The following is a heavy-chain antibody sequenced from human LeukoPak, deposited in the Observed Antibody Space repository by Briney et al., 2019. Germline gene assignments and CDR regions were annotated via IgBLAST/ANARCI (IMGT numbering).Heavy chain of an antibody. V-gene: IGHV3-30*04. J-gene: IGHJ4*02. CDR1: GFTFSSYA. Sequence: PGGSLRLSCAASGFTFSSYAMHWVRQAPGKGLEWVAVISYDGSNKYYADSVKGRFTISRDNSKNTLYLQMNSLRAEDTAVYYCARDSPSIVVVPAAMVYFGYWGQGTLVTVSS. CDR3: ARDSPSIVVVPAAMVYFGY. D-gene: IGHD2-2*01. CDR2: ISYDGSNK.